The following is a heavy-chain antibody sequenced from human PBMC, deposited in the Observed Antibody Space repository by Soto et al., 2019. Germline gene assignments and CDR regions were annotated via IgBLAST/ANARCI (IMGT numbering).Heavy chain of an antibody. CDR2: SNSRGDTI. Sequence: GGSLRLSCAASGFSFSTYSMNWVRQAPGKGLEWVAYSNSRGDTISYADSVQGRFTISRDNSKNTLYLQMNSLRAEDTAVYYCAKQPASIRTFDYWGQGALVTVSS. CDR1: GFSFSTYS. D-gene: IGHD2-2*01. J-gene: IGHJ4*02. V-gene: IGHV3-48*01. CDR3: AKQPASIRTFDY.